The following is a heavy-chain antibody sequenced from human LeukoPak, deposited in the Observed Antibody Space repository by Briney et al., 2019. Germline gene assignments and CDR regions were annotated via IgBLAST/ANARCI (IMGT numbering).Heavy chain of an antibody. V-gene: IGHV3-9*01. CDR3: AKDRDYGSGIFDY. CDR2: ISWNSGSI. D-gene: IGHD3-10*01. J-gene: IGHJ4*02. CDR1: GITFDDYA. Sequence: GGSLRLSCAASGITFDDYAMHWVRQAPGKGLEWVSGISWNSGSIGYADSVKGRFTISRDNAKNSLYLQMNSLRAEDTALYYCAKDRDYGSGIFDYWGQGTPVTVSS.